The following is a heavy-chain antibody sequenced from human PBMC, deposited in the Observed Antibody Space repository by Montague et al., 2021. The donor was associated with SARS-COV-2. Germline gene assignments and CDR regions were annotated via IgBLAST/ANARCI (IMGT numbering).Heavy chain of an antibody. V-gene: IGHV3-11*03. CDR3: ARLSVTSPDQYYYYKGMDL. Sequence: SLRLSCAASGFTFTDYYMSWIRQAPGKGPEWISYMSINNFYATYSASVEGRFTISRDNAKNSLYLQMDSLRVEDTAVYYCARLSVTSPDQYYYYKGMDLWGRGTTVIVSS. CDR1: GFTFTDYY. D-gene: IGHD4-11*01. J-gene: IGHJ6*02. CDR2: MSINNFYA.